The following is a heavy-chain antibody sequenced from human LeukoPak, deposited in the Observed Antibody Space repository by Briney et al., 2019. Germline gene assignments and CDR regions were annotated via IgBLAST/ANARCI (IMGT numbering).Heavy chain of an antibody. V-gene: IGHV4-34*01. D-gene: IGHD4-11*01. CDR3: ARYLFVDFSNYDWFAP. CDR2: INHSGNT. J-gene: IGHJ5*02. CDR1: GGSFSGYN. Sequence: SETLSLTCAVYGGSFSGYNWSWIRQPPGKGLEWIGEINHSGNTNYNPSLKSRVTISLDTSKNQFSLKVTYVTAADTAVYYCARYLFVDFSNYDWFAPWGQGTLVAVSS.